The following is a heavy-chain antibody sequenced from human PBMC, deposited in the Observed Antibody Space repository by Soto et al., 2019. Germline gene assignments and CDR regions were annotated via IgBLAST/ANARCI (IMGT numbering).Heavy chain of an antibody. CDR1: GFTFDDYT. V-gene: IGHV3-43*01. J-gene: IGHJ3*02. Sequence: GGSLRLSCAASGFTFDDYTMHRVRQAPGKGLEWVSLISWDGGSTYYADSVKGRFTISRDNSKNSLYLQMNSLRTEDTALYYCAKDKAVAGTMYAFDIWGQGTMVTVSS. CDR2: ISWDGGST. CDR3: AKDKAVAGTMYAFDI. D-gene: IGHD6-19*01.